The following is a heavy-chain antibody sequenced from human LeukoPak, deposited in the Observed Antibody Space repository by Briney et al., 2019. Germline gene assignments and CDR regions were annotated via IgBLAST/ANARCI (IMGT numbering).Heavy chain of an antibody. CDR3: AKDHLEYYFDY. CDR2: ISYDGSNK. Sequence: PGGSLRLSCAASGFTFSSYAMHWVRQAPGKGLEWVAVISYDGSNKYYADSVKGRFTISRDNSKNTLYLQMNSLRAEDTAVYYCAKDHLEYYFDYWGQGTLVTVSS. CDR1: GFTFSSYA. J-gene: IGHJ4*02. V-gene: IGHV3-30-3*01.